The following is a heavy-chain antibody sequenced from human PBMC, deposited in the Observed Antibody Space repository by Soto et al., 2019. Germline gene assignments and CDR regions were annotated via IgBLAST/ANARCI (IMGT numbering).Heavy chain of an antibody. J-gene: IGHJ4*01. CDR1: GFTFSSYG. D-gene: IGHD1-26*01. CDR3: AKEGGLSGSYYISSSYYXDY. V-gene: IGHV3-30*18. Sequence: QVQLVESGGGVVQTGRSLRLSCVASGFTFSSYGMHWVRQAPGKGLEWVAMISYDGSNTYYADSVKGRFTISRDNSKNTLYLQMNSLRAEDTSVYYCAKEGGLSGSYYISSSYYXDYXGXGXXVTVXX. CDR2: ISYDGSNT.